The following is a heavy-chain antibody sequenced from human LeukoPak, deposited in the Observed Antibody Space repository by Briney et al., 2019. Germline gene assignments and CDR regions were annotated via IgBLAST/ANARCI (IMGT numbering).Heavy chain of an antibody. CDR1: GFTFSDYY. J-gene: IGHJ4*02. Sequence: GGSPRLSCAASGFTFSDYYMNWIRQAPGKGLEWVSAISGSGDRTYYADSVKGRFTISRDNSKNTLYLQMSSLRAEDTAVYYCAKDRVMGTGNNWNHATYWGQGTLVTVSS. V-gene: IGHV3-23*01. CDR2: ISGSGDRT. CDR3: AKDRVMGTGNNWNHATY. D-gene: IGHD1-14*01.